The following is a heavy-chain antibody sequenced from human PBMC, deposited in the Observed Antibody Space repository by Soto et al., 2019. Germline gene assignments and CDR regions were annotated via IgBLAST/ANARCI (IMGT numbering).Heavy chain of an antibody. CDR2: ISSTTNYI. V-gene: IGHV3-21*06. CDR1: GCTFTRHS. CDR3: ARESEDLSSNIDY. Sequence: PGGSLRLSCAASGCTFTRHSMNWVRQAPGKVLEWVASISSTTNYIYYGESLKGRLTISRDNAKNSTYLQMNTLRAEDTAAYYCARESEDLSSNIDYSGQGT. J-gene: IGHJ4*02.